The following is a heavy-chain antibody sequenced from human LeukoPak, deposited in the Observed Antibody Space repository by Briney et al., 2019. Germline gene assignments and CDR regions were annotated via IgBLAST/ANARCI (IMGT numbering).Heavy chain of an antibody. V-gene: IGHV1-69*05. Sequence: SVKVSCKASGGTFSSYAISRVRQAPGQGLEWMGGIIPIFGTANYAQKFQGRVTITTDESTSTAYMELSSLRSEDTAVYYCAREAYCGGDCYSGSWVSPFDYWGQGTLVTVSS. CDR2: IIPIFGTA. J-gene: IGHJ4*02. CDR1: GGTFSSYA. D-gene: IGHD2-21*02. CDR3: AREAYCGGDCYSGSWVSPFDY.